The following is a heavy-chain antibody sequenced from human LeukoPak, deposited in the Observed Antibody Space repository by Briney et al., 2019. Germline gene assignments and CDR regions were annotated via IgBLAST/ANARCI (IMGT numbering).Heavy chain of an antibody. D-gene: IGHD3-10*01. CDR3: ARSWVNYGSGSYHNWFDP. J-gene: IGHJ5*02. CDR1: GGSISSYY. Sequence: SETLSLTCTVSGGSISSYYWSWIRQPAGKGLEWIGRIYTSGSTNYNPSLKSRVTMSVDTSKNQFSLKLSSVTAADTAVYYCARSWVNYGSGSYHNWFDPWGQGTLVTVSS. V-gene: IGHV4-4*07. CDR2: IYTSGST.